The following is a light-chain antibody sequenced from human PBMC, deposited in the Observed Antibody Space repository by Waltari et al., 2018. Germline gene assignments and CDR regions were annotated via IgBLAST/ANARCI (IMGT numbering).Light chain of an antibody. Sequence: QVVLTQSPSASASLGASVKLTCTLSSGHRNYAVAWHQQQPEKGPRYLMKVNSDGSHNKGDGIPDRFSGSSSGAERYLTISSLQSEDEANYYCQTWGTGTWVFGGGTKVTVL. CDR1: SGHRNYA. V-gene: IGLV4-69*01. CDR3: QTWGTGTWV. CDR2: VNSDGSH. J-gene: IGLJ3*02.